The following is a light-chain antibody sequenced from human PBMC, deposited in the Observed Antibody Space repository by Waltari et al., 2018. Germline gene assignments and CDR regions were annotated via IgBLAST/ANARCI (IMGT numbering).Light chain of an antibody. Sequence: QSVLTQPPSASGTPGQRVPLPCSGSSSNIGINYVYWYQHFPGSAPKLLIYRDNQRPSGVPDRFSGSKSGSSASLAISGPRSEDEGDYYCAAWDDRLRGRVFGGGTKLTVL. J-gene: IGLJ3*02. CDR3: AAWDDRLRGRV. CDR1: SSNIGINY. CDR2: RDN. V-gene: IGLV1-47*01.